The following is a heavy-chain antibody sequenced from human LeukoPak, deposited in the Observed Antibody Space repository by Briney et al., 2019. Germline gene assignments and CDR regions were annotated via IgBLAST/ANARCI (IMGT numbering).Heavy chain of an antibody. CDR2: ISSSGSTI. CDR3: VRGLYGDYVFPFDY. D-gene: IGHD4-17*01. CDR1: EFRFSAHG. Sequence: RSGGTLRLSCAASEFRFSAHGMNWVRQAPGKGLEWVSYISSSGSTIYYADSVKGRFTISRDNAKNSLYLQMNSLRAEDTAVYYCVRGLYGDYVFPFDYWGQGTLVTVSS. V-gene: IGHV3-48*04. J-gene: IGHJ4*02.